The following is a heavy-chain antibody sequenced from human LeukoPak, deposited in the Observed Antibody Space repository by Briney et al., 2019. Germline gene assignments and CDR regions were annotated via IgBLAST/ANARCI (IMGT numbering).Heavy chain of an antibody. CDR1: GFMFSSNW. J-gene: IGHJ4*02. CDR2: IKEDGSEE. V-gene: IGHV3-7*03. Sequence: GGSLRLSCAASGFMFSSNWMSWVRLAPGKGLEWVANIKEDGSEENYVDSVKGRFTISRDNAKNSLYLQMNRLRAEDTAVYYCARDVYTSGYYRIWGQGILVTVSS. CDR3: ARDVYTSGYYRI. D-gene: IGHD3-3*01.